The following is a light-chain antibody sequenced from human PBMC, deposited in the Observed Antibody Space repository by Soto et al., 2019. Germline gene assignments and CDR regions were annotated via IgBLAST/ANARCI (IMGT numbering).Light chain of an antibody. J-gene: IGKJ3*01. Sequence: AIRMTQSPSSLSASTVDRFTITFLASQGISSYLALYQQKPGKAPKLLIYAASTLQSGVPSRFSGSGSGTDFTLTISCLQSEDFATYYCQQYYSYPPFFGPGTKVDIK. CDR2: AAS. V-gene: IGKV1-8*01. CDR3: QQYYSYPPF. CDR1: QGISSY.